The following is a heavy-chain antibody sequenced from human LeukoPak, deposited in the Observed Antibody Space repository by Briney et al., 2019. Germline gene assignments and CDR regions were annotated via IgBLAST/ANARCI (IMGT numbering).Heavy chain of an antibody. CDR2: IWYDGSNK. CDR1: GFTFSDYG. V-gene: IGHV3-33*06. Sequence: PGRSLRLSCAASGFTFSDYGMHWVRQAPGKGLEWVAVIWYDGSNKYYADSVKGRFTISRDNSKNTVYLQMNSLGAEDTAVYYCAKELTRPNRPVAGLNYWGQGTLVTVSS. CDR3: AKELTRPNRPVAGLNY. J-gene: IGHJ4*02. D-gene: IGHD6-19*01.